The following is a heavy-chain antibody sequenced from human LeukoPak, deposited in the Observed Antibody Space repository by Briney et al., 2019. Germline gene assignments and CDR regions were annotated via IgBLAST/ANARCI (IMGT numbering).Heavy chain of an antibody. V-gene: IGHV3-23*01. Sequence: GGSLRLSCAASGFTFSSYAMSWVRQAPGKGLEWVSAISGSGGSTYYADSVKGRLTISRDNSKNTLYLQMNSLRVEDTAVYYCAKKAPRYYYDSSGSVAGGFDYWGQGTLVAVSS. CDR1: GFTFSSYA. CDR2: ISGSGGST. J-gene: IGHJ4*02. D-gene: IGHD3-22*01. CDR3: AKKAPRYYYDSSGSVAGGFDY.